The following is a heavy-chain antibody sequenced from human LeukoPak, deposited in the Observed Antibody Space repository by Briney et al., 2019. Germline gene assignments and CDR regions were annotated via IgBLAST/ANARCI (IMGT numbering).Heavy chain of an antibody. CDR1: GFTFSSYW. D-gene: IGHD5-18*01. V-gene: IGHV3-7*01. CDR2: IKQDGSEK. Sequence: GGSLRLSCAASGFTFSSYWMAWVRQAPGKGVEWVANIKQDGSEKYYVEPVKGRLTISRDNAKNSLYLQMNRLRAEDTAVYYCARDLSWTAMDYWGQGTLVTVSS. CDR3: ARDLSWTAMDY. J-gene: IGHJ4*02.